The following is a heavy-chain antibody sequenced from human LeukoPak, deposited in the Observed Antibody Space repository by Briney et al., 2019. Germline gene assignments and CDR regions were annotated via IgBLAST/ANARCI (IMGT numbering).Heavy chain of an antibody. V-gene: IGHV1-69*05. D-gene: IGHD3-22*01. Sequence: GSSVKVSCKASGGTFSSYAISWVRQAPGQGLEWMGGIIPIFGTANYAQKFQGRVTITTDESTSTAYMELSSLRSEDTAVYYCAREKYYYDSSGYYLDYWGQGTLVTVSS. J-gene: IGHJ4*02. CDR1: GGTFSSYA. CDR3: AREKYYYDSSGYYLDY. CDR2: IIPIFGTA.